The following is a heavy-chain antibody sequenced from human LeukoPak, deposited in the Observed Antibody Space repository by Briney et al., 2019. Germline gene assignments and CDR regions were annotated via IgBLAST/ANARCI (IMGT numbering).Heavy chain of an antibody. Sequence: PGGSLRLSCAASEFSVGSNYMTWVRQAPGKGLEWVSLIYSGGSTYYADSVKGRFTISRDNSKNTLYLQMNSLRAEDTAVYYCAKGGPYDILTGKNAFDIWGQGTMVTVSS. V-gene: IGHV3-66*01. CDR2: IYSGGST. CDR1: EFSVGSNY. J-gene: IGHJ3*02. D-gene: IGHD3-9*01. CDR3: AKGGPYDILTGKNAFDI.